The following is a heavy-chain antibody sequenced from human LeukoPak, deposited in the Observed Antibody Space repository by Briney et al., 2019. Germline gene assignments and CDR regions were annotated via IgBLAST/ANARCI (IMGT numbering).Heavy chain of an antibody. J-gene: IGHJ4*02. Sequence: SQALSLTCSVPGGSISSGGYYWSWIRQHPGKGLEWIGYIDYGGSTYDNPYLKSRVTISVDTSKNQFSLKLSSVTAADTAVYYCARGSLSKTYYYDTSGYYSFDYWGQGTLVTVSS. CDR3: ARGSLSKTYYYDTSGYYSFDY. CDR1: GGSISSGGYY. CDR2: IDYGGST. D-gene: IGHD3-22*01. V-gene: IGHV4-31*03.